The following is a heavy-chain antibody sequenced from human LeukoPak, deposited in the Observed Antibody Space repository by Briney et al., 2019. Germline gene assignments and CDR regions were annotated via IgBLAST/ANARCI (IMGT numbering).Heavy chain of an antibody. CDR1: GYTLTELS. J-gene: IGHJ5*02. D-gene: IGHD3-22*01. Sequence: ASVKVSCKVSGYTLTELSMHWVRQAPGKGLEWMGGFDPEDGETIYAQKFQGRVTMTEDTSTDTVYMELSSLRSEDTAVYYCATVYGSSGYQTGFDPWGQGTLVTVSS. CDR3: ATVYGSSGYQTGFDP. CDR2: FDPEDGET. V-gene: IGHV1-24*01.